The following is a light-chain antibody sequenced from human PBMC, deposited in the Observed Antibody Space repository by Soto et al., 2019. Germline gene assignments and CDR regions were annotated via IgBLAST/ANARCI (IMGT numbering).Light chain of an antibody. J-gene: IGLJ1*01. Sequence: SVLTQPPSASGSPGQSVTISCTGTSSDVGGYNYVSWYQQHPGKAPKLMIYDVSKRPSGAPDRFSGSKSGNTASLTVSGLQAEDEADYYCSSYAGIHIVFGTGTKVTVL. CDR3: SSYAGIHIV. V-gene: IGLV2-8*01. CDR2: DVS. CDR1: SSDVGGYNY.